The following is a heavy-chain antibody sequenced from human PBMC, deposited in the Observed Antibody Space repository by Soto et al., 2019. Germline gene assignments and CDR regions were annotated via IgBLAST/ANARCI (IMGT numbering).Heavy chain of an antibody. Sequence: GASVKVSCKASGGTFSSYAISWVRQAPGQGLEWMGWISPWKGNTNYAQSFQGRVTMTTDTSTSTAYMELRSLTSDDTAVYYCARDLDPSGSYYTDYWGPGTLVTVSS. CDR3: ARDLDPSGSYYTDY. J-gene: IGHJ4*02. V-gene: IGHV1-18*01. CDR2: ISPWKGNT. CDR1: GGTFSSYA. D-gene: IGHD3-10*01.